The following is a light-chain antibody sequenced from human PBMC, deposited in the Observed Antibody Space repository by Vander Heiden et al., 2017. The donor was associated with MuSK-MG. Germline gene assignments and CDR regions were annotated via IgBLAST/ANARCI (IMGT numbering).Light chain of an antibody. J-gene: IGLJ2*01. CDR3: STNTHSSTVL. CDR2: DVS. Sequence: QTALTQPPSVSGSPGQSIPVACTGTGRNVGGYNYGYWYEQHPGKAPKRIIYDVSNRSSGVANRFSGSRSGNAASLAISGLQAEDEADYYCSTNTHSSTVLVGGGTRLTVL. V-gene: IGLV2-14*03. CDR1: GRNVGGYNY.